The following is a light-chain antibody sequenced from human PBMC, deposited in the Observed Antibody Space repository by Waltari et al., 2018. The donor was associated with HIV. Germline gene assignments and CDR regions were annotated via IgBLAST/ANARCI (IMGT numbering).Light chain of an antibody. V-gene: IGKV4-1*01. CDR2: WTS. Sequence: DIVMTQSPESLAVSLGERASINCKSSPSVLYSLNNKNYVAWYQQKPGQPPKLLIYWTSTRESGVPDRFSGSGSGTDFTLTISSLHAEDVATYYCQQYYSAPRTFGQGTKVEIK. CDR3: QQYYSAPRT. J-gene: IGKJ1*01. CDR1: PSVLYSLNNKNY.